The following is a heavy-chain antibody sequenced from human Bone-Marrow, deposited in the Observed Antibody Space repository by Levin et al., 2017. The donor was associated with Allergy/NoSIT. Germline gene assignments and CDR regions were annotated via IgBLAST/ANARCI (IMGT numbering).Heavy chain of an antibody. Sequence: SETLSLTCTVSGGSINYYYWSWIRQPPEKGLEFIGYIYYSGSTNYNPSLRSRVTLSVDTSMNQFSLELSSVTAADTAVYYCAGFTTESYDTSGYYLDYWGQGILVTVSS. CDR1: GGSINYYY. D-gene: IGHD3-22*01. CDR3: AGFTTESYDTSGYYLDY. CDR2: IYYSGST. J-gene: IGHJ4*02. V-gene: IGHV4-59*08.